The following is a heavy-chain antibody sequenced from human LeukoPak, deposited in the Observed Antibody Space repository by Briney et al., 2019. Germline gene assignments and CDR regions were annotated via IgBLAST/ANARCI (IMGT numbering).Heavy chain of an antibody. CDR2: IYYSGST. D-gene: IGHD6-19*01. J-gene: IGHJ6*03. V-gene: IGHV4-61*01. CDR3: ARVKEVDSGWYFDNYYYYMDV. CDR1: GGSISSSSYY. Sequence: PSETLSLTCTVSGGSISSSSYYWSWIRQPPGKGLEWIGYIYYSGSTNYNPSLKSRVTISVDTSKNQFSLKLSSVTAADTAVYYCARVKEVDSGWYFDNYYYYMDVWGKGTTVTISS.